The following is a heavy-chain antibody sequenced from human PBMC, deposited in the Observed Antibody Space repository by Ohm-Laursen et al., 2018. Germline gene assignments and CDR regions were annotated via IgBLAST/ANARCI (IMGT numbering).Heavy chain of an antibody. Sequence: SLRLSCAASGFTFSSYEMNWVRQAPGKGLEWVSYISSSGRTTYYADSVKGRFTISRDNAKNSLYLQMNSLRAEDTAVYYCARSVFDIWGQGTMVTVSS. CDR1: GFTFSSYE. D-gene: IGHD2-8*01. CDR2: ISSSGRTT. J-gene: IGHJ3*02. V-gene: IGHV3-48*03. CDR3: ARSVFDI.